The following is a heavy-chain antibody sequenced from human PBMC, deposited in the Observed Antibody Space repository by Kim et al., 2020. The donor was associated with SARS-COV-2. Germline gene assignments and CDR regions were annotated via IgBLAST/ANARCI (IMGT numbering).Heavy chain of an antibody. CDR2: IKQDGSQK. CDR1: GFTFGSYW. V-gene: IGHV3-7*03. CDR3: ARTLTGTNESFEY. Sequence: GGSLRLSCAASGFTFGSYWMTWVRQAPGKGLEWVANIKQDGSQKYYVDSVKGRFTISRDDAKNSLYLQMNSLRAEDTAVYYCARTLTGTNESFEYWGQGT. D-gene: IGHD3-9*01. J-gene: IGHJ1*01.